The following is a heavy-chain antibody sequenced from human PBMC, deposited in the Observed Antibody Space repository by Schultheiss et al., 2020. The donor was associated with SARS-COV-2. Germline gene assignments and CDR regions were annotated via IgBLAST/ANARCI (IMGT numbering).Heavy chain of an antibody. D-gene: IGHD3-10*01. CDR1: GFTFSSYW. CDR2: IYSGGST. CDR3: ARPIWFGDPSGGMDV. V-gene: IGHV3-66*04. Sequence: GGSLRLSCAASGFTFSSYWMSWVRQAPGKGLEWVSVIYSGGSTYYADSVKGRFTISRDNSKNTLYLQMNSLRAEDTAVYYCARPIWFGDPSGGMDVWGQGTTVTVSS. J-gene: IGHJ6*02.